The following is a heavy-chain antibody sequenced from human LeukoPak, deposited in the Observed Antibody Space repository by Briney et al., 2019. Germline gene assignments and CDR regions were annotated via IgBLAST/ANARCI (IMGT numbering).Heavy chain of an antibody. CDR3: ATHPPTVTTY. CDR1: GFTFSDYY. J-gene: IGHJ4*02. Sequence: GGSLRLSCAASGFTFSDYYMSWIRQAPGKGLEWVSSISSSSTYIYYADSVKGRFIISRDNAKNSLYLQMNSLRAEDTAVYYCATHPPTVTTYWGQGTLVTVSS. V-gene: IGHV3-11*06. D-gene: IGHD4-17*01. CDR2: ISSSSTYI.